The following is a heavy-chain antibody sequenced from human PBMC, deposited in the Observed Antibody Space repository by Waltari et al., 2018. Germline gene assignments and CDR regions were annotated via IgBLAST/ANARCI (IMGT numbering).Heavy chain of an antibody. V-gene: IGHV3-30*18. CDR2: ASFDGSTT. Sequence: QVQLVEAGGGVVQPGISLRLSGAASVFSLSPFGIPWVRQAPGKGLGWVALASFDGSTTYYADSVRGRFTISRDNSKNTLYLDINTLRVDDTAIYYCAKDAFGNTYLDHWGQGTLVTVSS. CDR3: AKDAFGNTYLDH. J-gene: IGHJ5*02. D-gene: IGHD3-10*01. CDR1: VFSLSPFG.